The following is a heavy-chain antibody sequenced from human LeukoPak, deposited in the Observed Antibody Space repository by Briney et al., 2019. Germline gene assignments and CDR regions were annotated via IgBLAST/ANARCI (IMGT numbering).Heavy chain of an antibody. V-gene: IGHV1-8*01. D-gene: IGHD3-10*01. Sequence: ASVKVSCKASGYTFTSYDINWVRQATGQGLEWMGWMNPNSGNIGYAQKFQGRVTMTRNTSISTAYMELSSLRSGDTAVHYCARGVLWFGESRTDYYFDYWGQGTLVTVSS. J-gene: IGHJ4*02. CDR2: MNPNSGNI. CDR1: GYTFTSYD. CDR3: ARGVLWFGESRTDYYFDY.